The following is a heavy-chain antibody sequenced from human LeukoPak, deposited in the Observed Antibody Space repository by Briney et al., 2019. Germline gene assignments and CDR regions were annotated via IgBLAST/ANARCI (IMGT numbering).Heavy chain of an antibody. V-gene: IGHV1-18*01. CDR2: ISGKT. D-gene: IGHD3-16*01. J-gene: IGHJ4*02. CDR3: ARVRYRLAETYIDY. Sequence: ASVKVSCKGSGYTFTSFGINWVRQAPGQGLEWMGWISGKTNYAQKFQGRVTMTRDTSISTAYMELSRLRSDDTAVYYCARVRYRLAETYIDYWGQGTLVTVSS. CDR1: GYTFTSFG.